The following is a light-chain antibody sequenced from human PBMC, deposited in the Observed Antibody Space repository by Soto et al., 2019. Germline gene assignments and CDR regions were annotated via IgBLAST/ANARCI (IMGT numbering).Light chain of an antibody. J-gene: IGKJ1*01. Sequence: EIVLTQSPATLSLSPGERATLSCRASQSVSSYLAWYQQKPGQAPRLLIYDASNRATGIPARFSGSGSGTDFTLTISSLEPEDFAVYYCQQRSNWPRTFGQGTKADNK. CDR2: DAS. CDR1: QSVSSY. CDR3: QQRSNWPRT. V-gene: IGKV3-11*01.